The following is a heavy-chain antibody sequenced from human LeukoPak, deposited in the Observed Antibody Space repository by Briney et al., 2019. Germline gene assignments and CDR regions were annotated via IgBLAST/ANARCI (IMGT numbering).Heavy chain of an antibody. V-gene: IGHV3-23*01. CDR3: ANTLFPSYDI. CDR1: GFTFSSYA. D-gene: IGHD3-10*02. CDR2: ISGSGGST. J-gene: IGHJ3*02. Sequence: GGSLRLSCAASGFTFSSYAMSWVRQAPGKGLEWASAISGSGGSTYYADSVKGRFTISRDNSKNTLYLQMNSLRAEDTAVYYCANTLFPSYDIWGQGTMVTVSS.